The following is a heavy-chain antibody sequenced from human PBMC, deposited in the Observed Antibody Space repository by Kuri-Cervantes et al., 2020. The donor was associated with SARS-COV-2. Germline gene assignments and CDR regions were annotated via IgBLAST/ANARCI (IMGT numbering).Heavy chain of an antibody. CDR3: AKDHQYYYDSSGYYYFGY. CDR2: ISGSGGST. D-gene: IGHD3-22*01. Sequence: GESLKISCAASGFNFSRTDMHWVRQAPGKGLEWVSAISGSGGSTYYADSVKGRFTISRDNSKNTLYLQMNSPRAEDTAVYYCAKDHQYYYDSSGYYYFGYWGQGTLVTVSS. V-gene: IGHV3-23*01. CDR1: GFNFSRTD. J-gene: IGHJ4*02.